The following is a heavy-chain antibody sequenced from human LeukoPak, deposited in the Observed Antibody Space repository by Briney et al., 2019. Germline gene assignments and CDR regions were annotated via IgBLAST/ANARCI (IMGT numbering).Heavy chain of an antibody. CDR1: GFTFSSYA. Sequence: GRSLRLSCAASGFTFSSYAMHWVRQAPGKGLEWVAVISYDGSNKYYADSVKGRFTISRDNSKNTLYLQMNSLRAEDTAVYYCARGPFAGFDPWGQGTLVTVSS. V-gene: IGHV3-30-3*01. CDR2: ISYDGSNK. CDR3: ARGPFAGFDP. J-gene: IGHJ5*02.